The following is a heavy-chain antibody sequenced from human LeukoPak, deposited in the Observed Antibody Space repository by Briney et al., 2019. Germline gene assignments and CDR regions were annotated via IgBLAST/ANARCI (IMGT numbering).Heavy chain of an antibody. CDR2: IYYSGST. V-gene: IGHV4-59*01. CDR3: ARDPELVWLERSYMDV. D-gene: IGHD3/OR15-3a*01. J-gene: IGHJ6*03. CDR1: GGTISSYY. Sequence: SETLSLTCTVSGGTISSYYWSWIRQPPGKGLEWIGYIYYSGSTNYNPSLKSRVTISVDTSKNQFSLKLSSVTAADTAVYYCARDPELVWLERSYMDVWGKGTTVTISS.